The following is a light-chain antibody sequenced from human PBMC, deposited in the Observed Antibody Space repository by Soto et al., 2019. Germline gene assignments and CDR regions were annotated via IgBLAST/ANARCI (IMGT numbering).Light chain of an antibody. V-gene: IGKV1-39*01. J-gene: IGKJ1*01. CDR2: AAS. CDR1: QSISSY. Sequence: DIQMTPSPSSLSASVGARVTITCRASQSISSYLNWYQQKPGKAPKLLIYAASSLQSGVPSRFSGSGSETDCTLTINSLQPEDFATYYCQQSYSTPPTFGQGTKVDIK. CDR3: QQSYSTPPT.